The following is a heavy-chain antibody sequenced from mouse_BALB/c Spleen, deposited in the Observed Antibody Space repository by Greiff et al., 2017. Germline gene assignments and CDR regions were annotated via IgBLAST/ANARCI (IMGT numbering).Heavy chain of an antibody. V-gene: IGHV1-7*01. CDR3: ARRPYGNYAWFAY. CDR2: INPSTGYT. Sequence: QVQLKESGAELAKPGASVKMSCKASGYTFTSYWMHWVKQRPGKGLEWIGYINPSTGYTEYNQKFKDKATLTADKSSSTAYMQLSSLTSEDSTVYYCARRPYGNYAWFAYWGQGTLVTVSA. D-gene: IGHD2-10*02. CDR1: GYTFTSYW. J-gene: IGHJ3*01.